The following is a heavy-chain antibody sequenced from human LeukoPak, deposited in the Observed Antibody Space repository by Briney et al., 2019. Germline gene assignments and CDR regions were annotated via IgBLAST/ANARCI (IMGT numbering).Heavy chain of an antibody. CDR3: ARDFRAVYRYGSSQPGY. D-gene: IGHD5-18*01. V-gene: IGHV3-30*04. CDR2: ISYDGSNK. Sequence: GGSLRLSCAASGFTFSSYAMHWVRQAPGKGLEWVAVISYDGSNKYYADSVKGRFTISRDNSKNTLFLQMNSLRAEDTAVYYCARDFRAVYRYGSSQPGYWGQGTLVTVSS. J-gene: IGHJ4*02. CDR1: GFTFSSYA.